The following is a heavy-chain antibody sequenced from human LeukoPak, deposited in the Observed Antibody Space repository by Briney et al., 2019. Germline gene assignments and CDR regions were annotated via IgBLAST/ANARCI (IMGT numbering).Heavy chain of an antibody. CDR1: GGSFSAYH. CDR3: VRADGRDGYKGLVDY. J-gene: IGHJ4*02. V-gene: IGHV4-34*01. D-gene: IGHD5-24*01. Sequence: SETLSLTCAVYGGSFSAYHWCWIRQPPGKGLEWIGEINHSGCTNYNPSLKSRVTMSVDTSSNQFSLKLNSVTAADAAVYYCVRADGRDGYKGLVDYWGQGTLVTVSS. CDR2: INHSGCT.